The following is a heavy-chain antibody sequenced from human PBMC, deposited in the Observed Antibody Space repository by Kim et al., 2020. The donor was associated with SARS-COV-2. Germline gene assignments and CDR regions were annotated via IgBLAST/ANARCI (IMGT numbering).Heavy chain of an antibody. V-gene: IGHV3-74*01. J-gene: IGHJ4*02. CDR2: INGDGSSI. Sequence: GGSLRLSCAASGFTFSRHWMHWVRQAPGKGLVWVSRINGDGSSISYADSVKGRFTISRDNAKNTMYLQMSSLRAEDTAVYYCAREPLYCTGGSCYSLFDYWGQGTLVTVSS. CDR1: GFTFSRHW. CDR3: AREPLYCTGGSCYSLFDY. D-gene: IGHD2-15*01.